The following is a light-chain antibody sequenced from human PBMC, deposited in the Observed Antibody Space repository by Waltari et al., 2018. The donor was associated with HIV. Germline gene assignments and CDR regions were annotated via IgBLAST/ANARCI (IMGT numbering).Light chain of an antibody. CDR3: LLSYSGARV. J-gene: IGLJ2*01. CDR1: TSAVTSGRS. V-gene: IGLV7-46*01. Sequence: QSMVTQEPSLTVYPGGTVTLPCASITSAVTSGRSHYWFKQTPGQPPRTLIDDTTNKHSWTPARFSGSLLWGKAALTLSGAQAEDEDEYYCLLSYSGARVFGGGTKLTVL. CDR2: DTT.